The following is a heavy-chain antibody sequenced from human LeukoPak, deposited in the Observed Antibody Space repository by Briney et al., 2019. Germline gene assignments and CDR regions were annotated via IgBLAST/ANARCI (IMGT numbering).Heavy chain of an antibody. CDR1: GFTFSGYW. D-gene: IGHD6-19*01. V-gene: IGHV3-7*01. J-gene: IGHJ4*02. CDR2: IKQDGSEK. CDR3: ATVVADTGYY. Sequence: GALRLSCAASGFTFSGYWMSWVRQAPGKGLEWVANIKQDGSEKFYVDSVKGRFTISRDNAKNSLYLQMNSLRAEDTAVYYCATVVADTGYYWGQGTLVTVSS.